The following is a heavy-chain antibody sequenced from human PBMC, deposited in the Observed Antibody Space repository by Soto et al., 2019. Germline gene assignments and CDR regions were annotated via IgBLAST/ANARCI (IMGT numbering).Heavy chain of an antibody. V-gene: IGHV4-31*03. Sequence: QVQLQESGPGLVKPSQTLSLTYSVSGGSITSGGFYWSWIRQHPGKGLEWIAYIFHSGSTDYNPSLKSRVIISADTSKNQFSLKLTSVTAADTAVYYCVRGGIAGNWFDPWGQGTLVTVSS. D-gene: IGHD6-13*01. CDR2: IFHSGST. J-gene: IGHJ5*02. CDR3: VRGGIAGNWFDP. CDR1: GGSITSGGFY.